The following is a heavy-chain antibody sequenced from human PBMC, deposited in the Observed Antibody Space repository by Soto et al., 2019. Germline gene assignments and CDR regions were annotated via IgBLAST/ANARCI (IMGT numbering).Heavy chain of an antibody. CDR1: GFTFSSYA. CDR2: ISGSGGST. CDR3: AKDKDFVMATITAFDI. D-gene: IGHD5-12*01. J-gene: IGHJ3*02. V-gene: IGHV3-23*01. Sequence: GGSLRLSCAASGFTFSSYAMSWVRQAPGKGLEWVSAISGSGGSTYYADSVKGRFTISRGNSKNTLYLQMNSLRAEDTAVYYCAKDKDFVMATITAFDIWGQGTMVTVSS.